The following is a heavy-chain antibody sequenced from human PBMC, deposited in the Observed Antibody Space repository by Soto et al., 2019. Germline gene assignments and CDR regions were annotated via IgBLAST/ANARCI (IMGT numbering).Heavy chain of an antibody. V-gene: IGHV1-69*06. Sequence: SVKVSCKASGGTFSSYAISWVRQAPGQGLEWMGGIIPIFGTANYAQKFQGRVTITADKSTSTAYMELSSLRSEDTAVYYCARLYRVDHYYYYGMHVPGQATTVSVSS. J-gene: IGHJ6*02. CDR3: ARLYRVDHYYYYGMHV. CDR1: GGTFSSYA. CDR2: IIPIFGTA. D-gene: IGHD5-12*01.